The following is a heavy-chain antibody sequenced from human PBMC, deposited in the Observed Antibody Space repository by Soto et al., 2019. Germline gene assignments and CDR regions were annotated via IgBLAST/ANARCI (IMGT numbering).Heavy chain of an antibody. V-gene: IGHV3-33*01. Sequence: GGSLRLSCAASGFTFSSYGMHWVRQAPGKGLEWVAVIWYDGSNKYYADSVKGRFTISRDNSKNTLYLQMNSLRAEDTAVYYCARGLGPVGCSGGSCYYYYYGMDVWGQGTTVTVSS. D-gene: IGHD2-15*01. CDR1: GFTFSSYG. CDR2: IWYDGSNK. J-gene: IGHJ6*02. CDR3: ARGLGPVGCSGGSCYYYYYGMDV.